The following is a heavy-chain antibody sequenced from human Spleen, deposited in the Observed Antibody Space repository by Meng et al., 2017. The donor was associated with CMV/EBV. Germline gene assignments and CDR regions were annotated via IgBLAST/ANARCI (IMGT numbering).Heavy chain of an antibody. D-gene: IGHD3-3*01. CDR3: ARGDFWRAIDC. CDR2: ISWNSNNI. CDR1: GFTFDDYA. Sequence: GGSLRLSCAASGFTFDDYAMHWVRQAPGKGLEWVSGISWNSNNIGYADSVKGRFTISRDNAKNSLYLQMNSLRTEDMAVYYCARGDFWRAIDCWGQGTLVTVSS. V-gene: IGHV3-9*03. J-gene: IGHJ4*02.